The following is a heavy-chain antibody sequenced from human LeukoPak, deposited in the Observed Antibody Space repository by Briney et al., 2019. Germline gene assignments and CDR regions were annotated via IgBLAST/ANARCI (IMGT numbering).Heavy chain of an antibody. V-gene: IGHV3-15*01. CDR2: IRSKTDGGTA. D-gene: IGHD3-10*01. J-gene: IGHJ4*02. CDR3: ITDLPLWFGAPGGFDY. CDR1: GFTFSNAW. Sequence: GESLRLSCAASGFTFSNAWMNWVRQAPGKGLEWVGRIRSKTDGGTADYAAPVRGRFTISRDDLKKEVYLQMSSLKTEDTAVYYCITDLPLWFGAPGGFDYWGQGTLVTVSS.